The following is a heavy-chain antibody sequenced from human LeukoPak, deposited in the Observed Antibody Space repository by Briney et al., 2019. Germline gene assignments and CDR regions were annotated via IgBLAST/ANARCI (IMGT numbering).Heavy chain of an antibody. V-gene: IGHV3-23*01. CDR2: ISGSGGST. D-gene: IGHD4-11*01. J-gene: IGHJ4*02. CDR3: AQDPKTTSKREYFDY. CDR1: GLTFSSYA. Sequence: YPGGSLRLSCAASGLTFSSYAMGWVRQAPGKGLEWVSAISGSGGSTYYADSVKGRFTISRDNSKNTLYLQMNSLRAEGTAVYYCAQDPKTTSKREYFDYWGQGTLVTVSS.